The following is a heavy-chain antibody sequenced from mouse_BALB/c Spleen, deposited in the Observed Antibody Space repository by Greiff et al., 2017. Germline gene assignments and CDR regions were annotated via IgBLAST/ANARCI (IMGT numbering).Heavy chain of an antibody. CDR2: INPSSGYT. D-gene: IGHD2-3*01. Sequence: QVQLQQSGAELARPGASVKMSCKASGYTFPSYTMHWVKQRPGQGLEWIGYINPSSGYTNYNQKFKDKATLTADKSSSTAYMQLSSLTSEDSAVYYCARRGDDGYFPYWGQGTLVTVSA. V-gene: IGHV1-4*01. CDR3: ARRGDDGYFPY. J-gene: IGHJ3*01. CDR1: GYTFPSYT.